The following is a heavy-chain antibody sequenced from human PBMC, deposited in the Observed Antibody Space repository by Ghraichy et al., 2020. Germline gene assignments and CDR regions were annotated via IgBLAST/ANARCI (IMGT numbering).Heavy chain of an antibody. D-gene: IGHD4-17*01. CDR3: AREVAFGEYGC. V-gene: IGHV4-39*02. CDR2: IYHTGDT. Sequence: SQTLSLPCSVSGGSISSGSYYWGWIRQPPGKGLEWIGSIYHTGDTYYKPSLKSRVAISIDTSKNQFSLRLTSVTAADTAVYYCAREVAFGEYGCWGQGTLGIVSS. J-gene: IGHJ4*02. CDR1: GGSISSGSYY.